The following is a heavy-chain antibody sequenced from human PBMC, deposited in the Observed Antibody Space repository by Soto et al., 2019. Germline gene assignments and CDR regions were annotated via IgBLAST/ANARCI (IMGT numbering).Heavy chain of an antibody. V-gene: IGHV3-48*03. J-gene: IGHJ5*02. CDR1: GFTFSSYE. CDR3: ARVWPPIVVVPAASLVDWFDP. Sequence: GGSLRLSCAASGFTFSSYEMNWVRQAPGKGLEWVSYISSSGSTIYYADSVKGRFTISRDNAKNSLYLQMNSLRAEDTAVYYCARVWPPIVVVPAASLVDWFDPWGQGTLVTVS. CDR2: ISSSGSTI. D-gene: IGHD2-2*01.